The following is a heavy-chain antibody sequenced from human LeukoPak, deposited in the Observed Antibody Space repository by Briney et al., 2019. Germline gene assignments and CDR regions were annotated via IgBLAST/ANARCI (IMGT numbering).Heavy chain of an antibody. J-gene: IGHJ5*01. V-gene: IGHV3-66*02. Sequence: GGSLRLSCAASGLTVGTNYMTWVRQAPGKGLEWVSVIYGAGTTYYADSVRGRFTISRDNSKNTLYLLMNSLINEGTAVYYCARSPCDAGTCPNWLDSWGQGTPVTVSS. CDR1: GLTVGTNY. CDR3: ARSPCDAGTCPNWLDS. CDR2: IYGAGTT. D-gene: IGHD1-1*01.